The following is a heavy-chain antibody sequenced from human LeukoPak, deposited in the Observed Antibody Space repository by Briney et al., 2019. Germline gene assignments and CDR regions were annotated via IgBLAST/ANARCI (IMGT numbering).Heavy chain of an antibody. Sequence: SETLSLTCAVYGGSFSGYYWSWIRQPPGKGLEWIGEINHSGSTNYNPSLKSRVTISVDTSKNQFSLKLSSVTAADTAVYYCARSYGSTSWFDPWGQGTLVTVS. CDR2: INHSGST. CDR3: ARSYGSTSWFDP. CDR1: GGSFSGYY. D-gene: IGHD2-2*01. J-gene: IGHJ5*02. V-gene: IGHV4-34*01.